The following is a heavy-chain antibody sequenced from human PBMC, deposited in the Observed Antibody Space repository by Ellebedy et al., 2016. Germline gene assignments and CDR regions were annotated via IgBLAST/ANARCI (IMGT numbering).Heavy chain of an antibody. CDR2: IWSDGTKK. V-gene: IGHV3-33*01. Sequence: GESLKISCAASGFTSSDYAMHWVRQAPGKGPEWVAVIWSDGTKKYYTDSVRGRFTISRDTSKNTLYMQMDSLRAEDTAVYYCTRGGAVAGGFDYWGQGTLVTVSS. D-gene: IGHD6-19*01. J-gene: IGHJ4*02. CDR3: TRGGAVAGGFDY. CDR1: GFTSSDYA.